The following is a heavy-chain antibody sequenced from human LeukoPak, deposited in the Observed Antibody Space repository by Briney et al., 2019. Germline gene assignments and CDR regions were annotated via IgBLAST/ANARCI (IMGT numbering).Heavy chain of an antibody. V-gene: IGHV3-7*03. Sequence: GGSLRLSCAASGFTFSSYWMSWVRQAPGKGLEWVANIKQDGSEKYYVDSVKGRFTISRDNAKNFLYLQMNSLRAEDTAVYFCARGRATKNSDYWGQGTLVTVSS. J-gene: IGHJ4*02. CDR1: GFTFSSYW. D-gene: IGHD1-26*01. CDR2: IKQDGSEK. CDR3: ARGRATKNSDY.